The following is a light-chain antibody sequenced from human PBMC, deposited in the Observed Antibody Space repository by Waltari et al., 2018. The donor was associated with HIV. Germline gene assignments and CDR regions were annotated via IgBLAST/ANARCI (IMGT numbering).Light chain of an antibody. V-gene: IGLV1-44*01. CDR2: SNN. CDR1: ISSIGSNG. CDR3: SVWDDSLSAVV. J-gene: IGLJ2*01. Sequence: QSVLTQPPSASGTPGQGVTISCSGTISSIGSNGVNLYMQLPGTAPKLLMFSNNVRPSGVPDRFSGSKSGTSASLAISGLQSEDDGDYFCSVWDDSLSAVVFGGGTKLTVL.